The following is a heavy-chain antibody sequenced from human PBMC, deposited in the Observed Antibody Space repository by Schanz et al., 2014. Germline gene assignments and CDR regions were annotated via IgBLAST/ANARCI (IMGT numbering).Heavy chain of an antibody. CDR3: ARDRRNADLDY. CDR1: GFTFSSHW. J-gene: IGHJ4*02. Sequence: EVQLVQSGGGLVQPGGSLRLSCAASGFTFSSHWRHWVRQDPGKGLVWVARINSVGSNTDYADSVTGRFTISRDNAKNSLYLEMNSLRAEDTALYYCARDRRNADLDYWGQGTLVTVSS. D-gene: IGHD1-1*01. CDR2: INSVGSNT. V-gene: IGHV3-74*01.